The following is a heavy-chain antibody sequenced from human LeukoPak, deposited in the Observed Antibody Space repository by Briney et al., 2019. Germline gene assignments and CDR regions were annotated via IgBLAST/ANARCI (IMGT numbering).Heavy chain of an antibody. CDR3: ASGDYVWGSYRSY. CDR2: INHSGST. D-gene: IGHD3-16*02. V-gene: IGHV4-34*01. J-gene: IGHJ4*02. CDR1: GGSFSGYY. Sequence: SETLSLTCAVYGGSFSGYYWSWIRQPPGKGLEWIGEINHSGSTNYNPSLKSRVTISVDTSKNQFSLKLSSVTAADTAVYYCASGDYVWGSYRSYWGQGPLVTVSS.